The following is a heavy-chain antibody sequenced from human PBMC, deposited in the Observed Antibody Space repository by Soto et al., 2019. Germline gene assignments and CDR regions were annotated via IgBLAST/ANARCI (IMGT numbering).Heavy chain of an antibody. V-gene: IGHV3-33*02. Sequence: QVQLVESGGGVVQPGRSLRLSCAASRFNFNNYAMHWVRQAPGKGLEWVAVIWNDGSNKYYADSAKGRFTISRDNFRKTLFLQMDSLRREDTAVYFCARDRPRYYGGDSKVAYGMDVWGQGTTVTVSS. CDR2: IWNDGSNK. D-gene: IGHD2-21*02. CDR1: RFNFNNYA. CDR3: ARDRPRYYGGDSKVAYGMDV. J-gene: IGHJ6*02.